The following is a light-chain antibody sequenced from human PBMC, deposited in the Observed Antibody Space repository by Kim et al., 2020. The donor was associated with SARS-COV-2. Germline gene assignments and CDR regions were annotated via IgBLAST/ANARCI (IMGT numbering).Light chain of an antibody. CDR2: EDN. CDR3: QSYDSSIVV. Sequence: TTVTISCPRSSGRLASNYVQWYQPRPGSAPTTVIYEDNQRPAGVPDRFSGSIDSSSNSASLTISGLKTEDEADYYCQSYDSSIVVFGGGTQLTVL. CDR1: SGRLASNY. V-gene: IGLV6-57*03. J-gene: IGLJ2*01.